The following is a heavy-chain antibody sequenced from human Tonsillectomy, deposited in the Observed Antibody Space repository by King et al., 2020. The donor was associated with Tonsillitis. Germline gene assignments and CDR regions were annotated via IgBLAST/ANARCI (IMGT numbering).Heavy chain of an antibody. Sequence: VQLVESGGGLVKPGGSLRLSCAASEFTFSDAWMSWVRQPPGKGLEWVGRIKSKTDGGTTDYAAPVQGRFTISRDDSKNTLYLQMNSLKIEDTAVYYCATGRLAGRFAPWGQGTLVTVSS. D-gene: IGHD3-10*01. J-gene: IGHJ5*02. CDR1: EFTFSDAW. V-gene: IGHV3-15*01. CDR2: IKSKTDGGTT. CDR3: ATGRLAGRFAP.